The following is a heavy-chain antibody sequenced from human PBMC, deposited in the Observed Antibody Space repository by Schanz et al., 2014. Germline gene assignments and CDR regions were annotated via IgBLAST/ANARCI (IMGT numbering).Heavy chain of an antibody. J-gene: IGHJ4*02. CDR1: GYTFINYG. V-gene: IGHV1-46*01. CDR3: ASSGAGYSSSWDFDY. D-gene: IGHD6-13*01. CDR2: INPSGGST. Sequence: QAQLMQSGPELKRPGASVKVSCKASGYTFINYGIGWVRQAPGQGLEWMGMINPSGGSTTYAQKFQGRVTITADKSTFTAYMDVSSLRSEDTAVYYCASSGAGYSSSWDFDYWGQGILVTVSS.